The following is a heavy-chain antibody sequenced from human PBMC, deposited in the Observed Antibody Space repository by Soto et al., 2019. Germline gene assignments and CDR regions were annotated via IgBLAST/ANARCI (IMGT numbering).Heavy chain of an antibody. CDR2: ISGSGGST. CDR1: GFTFSSYA. Sequence: GGSLRLSCAASGFTFSSYAMSWVRQAPGKGLEWVSAISGSGGSTYYADSVKGRFTISRDNSKNTLYLQMNSLRAEDTAVYYCAKDRYYGSGSYYTVLFDYWGQGTLVTVSS. J-gene: IGHJ4*02. V-gene: IGHV3-23*01. D-gene: IGHD3-10*01. CDR3: AKDRYYGSGSYYTVLFDY.